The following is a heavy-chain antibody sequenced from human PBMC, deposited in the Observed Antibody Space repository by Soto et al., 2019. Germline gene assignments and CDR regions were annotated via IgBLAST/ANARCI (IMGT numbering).Heavy chain of an antibody. D-gene: IGHD3-22*01. V-gene: IGHV4-4*02. CDR2: VYHSGIT. J-gene: IGHJ5*02. Sequence: PSETLSLTCAVSGDSISTNYWWSWVRQPPGKGLEWIGEVYHSGITHYRPSLKSRVTVSVDKSKNQFSLKVTSVTAADTAVYYCARRGPFMAVAISYDRWGPGTLVTVAS. CDR3: ARRGPFMAVAISYDR. CDR1: GDSISTNYW.